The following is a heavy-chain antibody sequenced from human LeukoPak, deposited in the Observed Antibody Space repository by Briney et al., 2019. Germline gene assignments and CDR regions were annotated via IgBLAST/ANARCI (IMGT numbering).Heavy chain of an antibody. CDR3: ARGGGLDV. CDR2: INHNGNVN. CDR1: GFTFSSYW. D-gene: IGHD3-16*01. V-gene: IGHV3-7*03. Sequence: PGGSLRLSCAASGFTFSSYWMNWARHAPGKGMEWVASINHNGNVNYYVDSVKGRFTISRDNAKNSLYLQMRNLRAEDTAVYFCARGGGLDVWGQGATVTVSS. J-gene: IGHJ6*02.